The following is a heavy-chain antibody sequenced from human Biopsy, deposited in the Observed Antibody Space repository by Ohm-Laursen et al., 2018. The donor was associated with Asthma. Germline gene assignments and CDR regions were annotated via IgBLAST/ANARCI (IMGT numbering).Heavy chain of an antibody. CDR1: GYSISNGGYY. D-gene: IGHD3-3*01. CDR2: IYHRGNT. Sequence: SQTLSLTCGVSGYSISNGGYYWTWVRQRPGKGLERIGNIYHRGNTKYNPSLKSRLSFSVDTSKNQFSLKLSSVTAADTAIYFCARDYYDFWNRSVYTYFGMDVWGRGTTVVVSS. J-gene: IGHJ6*02. CDR3: ARDYYDFWNRSVYTYFGMDV. V-gene: IGHV4-31*11.